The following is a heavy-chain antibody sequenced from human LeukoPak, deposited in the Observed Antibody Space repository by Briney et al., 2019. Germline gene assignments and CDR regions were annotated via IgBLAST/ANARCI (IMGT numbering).Heavy chain of an antibody. Sequence: SETLSLTCAVYGGSFSGDYWSWIRQPPGKGLEWIGEINHSGRTNYKPSLKNRVTISVDTSKNQFSLKLNSVTAADTAVYYCARLKCSSTSCFYYYYMDVWGKGTTVTISS. D-gene: IGHD2-2*01. CDR3: ARLKCSSTSCFYYYYMDV. CDR2: INHSGRT. J-gene: IGHJ6*03. V-gene: IGHV4-34*01. CDR1: GGSFSGDY.